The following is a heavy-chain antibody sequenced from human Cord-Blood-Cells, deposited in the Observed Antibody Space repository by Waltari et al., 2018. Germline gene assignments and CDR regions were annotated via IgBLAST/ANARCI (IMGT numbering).Heavy chain of an antibody. J-gene: IGHJ4*02. V-gene: IGHV3-30*18. Sequence: QVQLVVSGGGVVQPGRSLRLSCAASGFTFSSYGMHWVRQAPGKGLEWVAVISYDGSNKYYADSVKGRFTISRDNSKNTLYLQMNSLRAEDTAVYYCAKDQATYYDFWSGYYDYWGQGTLVTVSS. CDR2: ISYDGSNK. CDR1: GFTFSSYG. CDR3: AKDQATYYDFWSGYYDY. D-gene: IGHD3-3*01.